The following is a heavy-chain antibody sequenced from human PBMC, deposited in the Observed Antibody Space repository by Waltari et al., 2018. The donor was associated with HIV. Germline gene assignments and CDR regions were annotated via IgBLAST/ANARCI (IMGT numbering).Heavy chain of an antibody. J-gene: IGHJ6*02. V-gene: IGHV1-24*01. CDR2: FDPEDDET. CDR1: GYTLPELS. CDR3: ATDFSGMVRAYSYYSLDV. Sequence: QAQLVQSGAEVKKPGASVKVSCKVSGYTLPELSMHWVRQAPGKGLEWMGNFDPEDDETIYAQKFQGRITMTEDTSSDTAYMELSSLTSGDTAVYYCATDFSGMVRAYSYYSLDVWGQGTTVTVSS. D-gene: IGHD3-10*01.